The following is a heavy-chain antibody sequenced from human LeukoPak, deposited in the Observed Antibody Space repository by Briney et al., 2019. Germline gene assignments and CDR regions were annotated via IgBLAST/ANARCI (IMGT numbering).Heavy chain of an antibody. CDR1: GFTFDGYA. Sequence: GGSLRLSCAASGFTFDGYAMHWVRRAPGKGLEWVPLISGDGGSTYYADSVKGRFTISRDNSKNSLYLQMNSLRTEDTALYYCAKDMGYYGSGNDYWGQGTLVTVSS. D-gene: IGHD3-10*01. J-gene: IGHJ4*02. CDR3: AKDMGYYGSGNDY. V-gene: IGHV3-43*02. CDR2: ISGDGGST.